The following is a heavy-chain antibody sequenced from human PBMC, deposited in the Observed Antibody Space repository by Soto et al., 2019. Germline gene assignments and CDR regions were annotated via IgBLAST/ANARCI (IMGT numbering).Heavy chain of an antibody. CDR1: GFHFSSYA. V-gene: IGHV3-30-3*01. Sequence: TGGSLRLSCTASGFHFSSYAMHWVRQAPGKGLEWVAVISYDGSNKYYADSVKGRFTISRDNSKNTLYLQMNSLRAEDTAVYYCARDPLWGTAMVLWYFDLWGRGTLVTVSS. D-gene: IGHD5-18*01. J-gene: IGHJ2*01. CDR3: ARDPLWGTAMVLWYFDL. CDR2: ISYDGSNK.